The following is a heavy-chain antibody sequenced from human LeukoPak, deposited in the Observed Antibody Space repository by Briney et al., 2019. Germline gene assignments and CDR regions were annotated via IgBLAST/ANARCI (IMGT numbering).Heavy chain of an antibody. J-gene: IGHJ4*02. D-gene: IGHD6-19*01. Sequence: GGSLRLSCAASGFTFSTYGMHWVRQAPGKGLEWVALIWYDGSDKNYVDSVKGRFTISRDNSKNTLSLQLNSLRAEDTAVYYCAKDATRTSGWYYFDYWGQGTLVTVSS. CDR1: GFTFSTYG. CDR2: IWYDGSDK. V-gene: IGHV3-33*06. CDR3: AKDATRTSGWYYFDY.